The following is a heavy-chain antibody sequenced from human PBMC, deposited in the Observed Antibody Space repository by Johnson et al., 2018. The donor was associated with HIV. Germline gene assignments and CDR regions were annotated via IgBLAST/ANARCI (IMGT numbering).Heavy chain of an antibody. CDR2: INWNGGST. CDR1: GFTFDDYG. Sequence: VQLVESGGGVVRPGGSLRLSCAASGFTFDDYGMSWVRQAPGKGLEWVSGINWNGGSTGYADSVKGRFTISRDNAKNSLYLQMNSLRAEDTAVYYCTTDLRLLWFRFKEAFDIWGQGTMVTVSS. D-gene: IGHD3-10*01. J-gene: IGHJ3*02. V-gene: IGHV3-20*04. CDR3: TTDLRLLWFRFKEAFDI.